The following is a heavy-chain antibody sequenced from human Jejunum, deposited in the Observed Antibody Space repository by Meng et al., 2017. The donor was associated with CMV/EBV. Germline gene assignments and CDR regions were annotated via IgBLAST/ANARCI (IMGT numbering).Heavy chain of an antibody. J-gene: IGHJ4*02. CDR3: AKNRVSYTSSRALDY. CDR2: IGYDGSGK. CDR1: FGFSRDG. D-gene: IGHD6-6*01. Sequence: FGFSRDGMHWVRQAPGKGLEWVAIIGYDGSGKDYADSVKGRFTISRDNSKTTLYLQMNSLRAEDTAVYYCAKNRVSYTSSRALDYWGQGTLVTVSS. V-gene: IGHV3-33*06.